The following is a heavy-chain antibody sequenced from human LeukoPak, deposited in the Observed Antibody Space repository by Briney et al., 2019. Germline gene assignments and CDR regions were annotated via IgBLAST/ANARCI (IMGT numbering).Heavy chain of an antibody. V-gene: IGHV3-13*01. CDR1: GFTFSSYD. CDR3: ARGTRLGVVDY. D-gene: IGHD3-16*01. CDR2: IGTAGDT. J-gene: IGHJ4*02. Sequence: GGSLRLPCAASGFTFSSYDMHWVRQATGKGLEWVSAIGTAGDTYYPGSVKGRFTISRENAKNSLCLQMNSLRAGDTAVYYCARGTRLGVVDYWGQGTLVTVSS.